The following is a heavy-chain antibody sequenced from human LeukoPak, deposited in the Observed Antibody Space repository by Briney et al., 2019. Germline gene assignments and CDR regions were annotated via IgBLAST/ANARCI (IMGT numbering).Heavy chain of an antibody. CDR2: VYYDGST. CDR3: ATYTRHCSGGTCYSIDY. D-gene: IGHD2-15*01. J-gene: IGHJ4*02. Sequence: SETLSLTCTVSGDPISSYHWTWIRRPPGRRLEWIGYVYYDGSTNYNPSLMSRVTISLDTSNKQFSLKLSSVTAADTAIYYCATYTRHCSGGTCYSIDYWGQGTLVTVSS. CDR1: GDPISSYH. V-gene: IGHV4-59*08.